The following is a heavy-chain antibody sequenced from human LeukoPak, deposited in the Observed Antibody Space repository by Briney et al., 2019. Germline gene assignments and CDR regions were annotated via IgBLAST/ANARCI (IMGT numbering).Heavy chain of an antibody. CDR2: IIPIFGTA. CDR3: ARESGYCSSTSCPGGDYYYYMDV. CDR1: GGTFSSYA. Sequence: SVKVSCKASGGTFSSYAISWVRQAPGQGLEWMGGIIPIFGTANYAQKFQGRVTITTDESTSTAYMELSSLRSEDTAVYYCARESGYCSSTSCPGGDYYYYMDVWGKGTTVTVSS. J-gene: IGHJ6*03. V-gene: IGHV1-69*05. D-gene: IGHD2-2*01.